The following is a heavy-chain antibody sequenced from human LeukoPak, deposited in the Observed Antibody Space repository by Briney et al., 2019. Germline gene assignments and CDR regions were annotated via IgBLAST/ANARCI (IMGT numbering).Heavy chain of an antibody. CDR2: IYYSGST. J-gene: IGHJ4*02. CDR3: ARDSGYSSSWYLR. CDR1: GGSISSSSYY. Sequence: SETLSLTCTVSGGSISSSSYYWGWIRQPPGKGLEWIGSIYYSGSTYYNPSLKSRVTISVDTSKNQFSLKLSSVTAADTAVYYCARDSGYSSSWYLRWGQGTLVTVSS. D-gene: IGHD6-13*01. V-gene: IGHV4-39*07.